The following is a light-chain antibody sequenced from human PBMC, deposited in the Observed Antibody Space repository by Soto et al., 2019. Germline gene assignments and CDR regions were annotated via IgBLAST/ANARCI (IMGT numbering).Light chain of an antibody. CDR1: RDISSY. V-gene: IGKV1-12*01. CDR2: AAS. Sequence: DMLITYPPSFFASTGDNVTITCWASRDISSYLAWYQQTPGKAPKLLLHAASTLHSGVPSRFSGSGAGTEFTLTISSLQPEDFATYYCQQTNNFPRTFGQGTKVDI. J-gene: IGKJ3*01. CDR3: QQTNNFPRT.